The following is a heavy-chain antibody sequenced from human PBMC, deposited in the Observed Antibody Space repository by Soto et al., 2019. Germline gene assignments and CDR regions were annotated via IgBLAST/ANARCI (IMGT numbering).Heavy chain of an antibody. CDR1: GYSFAGYW. J-gene: IGHJ4*02. CDR3: ARQIYDSDTGPNFQYYFDS. Sequence: GESLKISCQGSGYSFAGYWITWVRQKPGKGLEWMGRIDPSDSQTYYSPSFRGHVTISVTKSITTVFLQWSSLRASDTAMYYCARQIYDSDTGPNFQYYFDSWGQGTPVTVSS. D-gene: IGHD3-22*01. CDR2: IDPSDSQT. V-gene: IGHV5-10-1*01.